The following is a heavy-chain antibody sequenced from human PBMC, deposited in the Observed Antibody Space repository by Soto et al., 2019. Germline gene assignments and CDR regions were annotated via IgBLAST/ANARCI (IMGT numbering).Heavy chain of an antibody. V-gene: IGHV3-23*01. CDR1: GFTFSTFA. J-gene: IGHJ6*01. D-gene: IGHD2-15*01. CDR3: AKKATVCVGGSCHSSDYYYPMDV. Sequence: EVQPLESGGALVQAGESLRLSCAASGFTFSTFAMTWVRQAPGKGLEWVSAISGSGGATYYADSVKGRFTISRDNSKNTLYLQMSTPRVEDTAVYYCAKKATVCVGGSCHSSDYYYPMDVWGQGTTVSVSS. CDR2: ISGSGGAT.